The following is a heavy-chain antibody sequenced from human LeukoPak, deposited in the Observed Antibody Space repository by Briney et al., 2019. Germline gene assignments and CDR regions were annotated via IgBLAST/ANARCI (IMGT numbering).Heavy chain of an antibody. Sequence: SETLSLTCTVSGGSISSNSYHWGWIRQPPGKGLEWIGSIYYSGNTYYNPSLKSRVTISVDTSKNQFSLKLSSVTAADTAVYYCARHRSGAYSYGVLDYWGQGTLVTVSS. CDR1: GGSISSNSYH. D-gene: IGHD5-18*01. CDR2: IYYSGNT. J-gene: IGHJ4*02. V-gene: IGHV4-39*01. CDR3: ARHRSGAYSYGVLDY.